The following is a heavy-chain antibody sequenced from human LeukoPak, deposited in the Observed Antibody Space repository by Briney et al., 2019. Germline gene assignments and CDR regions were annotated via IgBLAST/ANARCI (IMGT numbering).Heavy chain of an antibody. D-gene: IGHD6-19*01. CDR2: ITRSSSAK. CDR3: ARVASEQWLANDY. Sequence: PGGSLRLSCVAFGFTFSSYSMNWVRQAPGKGLEWVSYITRSSSAKFYADSVKGRFTISRDNAKNSLYLQMNSLRAEDTAVYYCARVASEQWLANDYWGQGTLVTVSS. J-gene: IGHJ4*02. CDR1: GFTFSSYS. V-gene: IGHV3-48*04.